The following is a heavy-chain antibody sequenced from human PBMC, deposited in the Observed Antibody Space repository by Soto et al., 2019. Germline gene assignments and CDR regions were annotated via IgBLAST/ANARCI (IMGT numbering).Heavy chain of an antibody. CDR3: AKGGYYDILTGYYY. Sequence: PGGSLRLSCAASGFTFSSYGMHWVRQAPGKGLEWVAVISYDGSNKYFADSVKGRFTISRDNSKNTLYLQMNSLRAEDTAVYYCAKGGYYDILTGYYYWGQGTLVTVSS. V-gene: IGHV3-30*18. J-gene: IGHJ4*02. D-gene: IGHD3-9*01. CDR2: ISYDGSNK. CDR1: GFTFSSYG.